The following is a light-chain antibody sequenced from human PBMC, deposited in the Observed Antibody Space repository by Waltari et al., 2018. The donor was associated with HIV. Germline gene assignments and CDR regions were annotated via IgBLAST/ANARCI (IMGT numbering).Light chain of an antibody. CDR1: MNDVGGYNY. Sequence: QSALTQPPSASGSPGQSVTISCTGSMNDVGGYNYVSWYQQHPGKAPKVIIYEVSKRPSGVPDRFSCSKYGNTASLTVSGLQAEDEADYYCSSYAGINNVRMFGGGTKLTVL. CDR2: EVS. J-gene: IGLJ3*02. CDR3: SSYAGINNVRM. V-gene: IGLV2-8*01.